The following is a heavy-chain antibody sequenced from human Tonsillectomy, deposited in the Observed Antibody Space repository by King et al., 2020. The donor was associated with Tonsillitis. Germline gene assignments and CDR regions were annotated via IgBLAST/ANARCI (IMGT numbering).Heavy chain of an antibody. Sequence: VQLVESGGGVVQPGRSLRLSCAASGFTFSDYGMHWVRQAPGKGLEWVAVISYDGSNKYYAGSVKGRFTISRDNSKNTLYLQMNSLRAEDTAVYYCARDPDWAPHDYFHYWGQGTLVTVSS. J-gene: IGHJ4*02. V-gene: IGHV3-33*05. CDR3: ARDPDWAPHDYFHY. CDR2: ISYDGSNK. D-gene: IGHD2-21*01. CDR1: GFTFSDYG.